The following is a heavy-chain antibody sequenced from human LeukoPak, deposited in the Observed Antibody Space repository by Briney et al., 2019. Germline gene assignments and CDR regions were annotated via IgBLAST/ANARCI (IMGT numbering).Heavy chain of an antibody. CDR1: GGSFSGYY. D-gene: IGHD5-12*01. V-gene: IGHV4-34*01. Sequence: SETLSLTCAVYGGSFSGYYWSWIRQPPGKGLEWIGEINHSGSTNYNPSLKSRVTISVDTSKNQFSLKLSSVTAADTAVYYCVAYSGYDRYHDYWGQGTLVTVSS. J-gene: IGHJ4*02. CDR3: VAYSGYDRYHDY. CDR2: INHSGST.